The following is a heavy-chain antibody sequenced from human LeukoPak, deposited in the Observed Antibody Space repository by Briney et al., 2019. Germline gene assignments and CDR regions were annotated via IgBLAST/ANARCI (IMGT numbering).Heavy chain of an antibody. Sequence: GGSLRLSCVASGFXFSSYGINWVRQAPGERLEWVSYISSSSDSIYYADSVKGRFTIFRDNAENSLFLQMNSLRDEDTAVYFCARAMRSGYDYWGQGTLVTVSS. CDR2: ISSSSDSI. V-gene: IGHV3-48*02. CDR3: ARAMRSGYDY. D-gene: IGHD5-12*01. CDR1: GFXFSSYG. J-gene: IGHJ4*02.